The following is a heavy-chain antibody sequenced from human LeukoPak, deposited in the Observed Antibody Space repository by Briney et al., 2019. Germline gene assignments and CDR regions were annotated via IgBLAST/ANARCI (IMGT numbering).Heavy chain of an antibody. V-gene: IGHV1-8*01. CDR3: ARYSRTIESDY. D-gene: IGHD3-3*01. J-gene: IGHJ4*02. Sequence: ASVKVSCKASGYTFASYDINWARQATGQGLEWMGWMNPNSGNTGYAQKFQGRVTMTRNTSISTAYMELSSLRSEDTAVYYCARYSRTIESDYWGQGTLVTVSS. CDR1: GYTFASYD. CDR2: MNPNSGNT.